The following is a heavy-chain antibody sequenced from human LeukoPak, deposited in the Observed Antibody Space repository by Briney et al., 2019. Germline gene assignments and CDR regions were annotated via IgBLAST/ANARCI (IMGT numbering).Heavy chain of an antibody. J-gene: IGHJ4*02. D-gene: IGHD3-10*01. Sequence: SKTLSLTCTVSGGSISSSSYYWGWIRQPPGKGLEWIGSIYYSGSTYYSPSLKSRVTISVDTSKNQFSLKLSSVTAADTAVYYCAETPMVRGVIRYWGQGTLVTVSS. CDR1: GGSISSSSYY. V-gene: IGHV4-39*01. CDR2: IYYSGST. CDR3: AETPMVRGVIRY.